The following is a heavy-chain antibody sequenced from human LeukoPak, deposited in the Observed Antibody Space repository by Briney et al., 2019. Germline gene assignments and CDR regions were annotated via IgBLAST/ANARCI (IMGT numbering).Heavy chain of an antibody. J-gene: IGHJ4*02. D-gene: IGHD2-2*01. CDR3: ARFHYCSSTNCYPRHFDY. V-gene: IGHV3-7*01. Sequence: GGSLRLSCAASGFTFSSYAMHWVRQAPGKGLEWVANIKQDATEQYYVESAKGRFTIARENAKNSLYLQVNSLRAEDTAVYYCARFHYCSSTNCYPRHFDYWGQGTLVTVSS. CDR2: IKQDATEQ. CDR1: GFTFSSYA.